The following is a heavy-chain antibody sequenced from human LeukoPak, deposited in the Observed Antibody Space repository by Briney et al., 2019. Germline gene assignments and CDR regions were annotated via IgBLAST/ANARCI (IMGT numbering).Heavy chain of an antibody. CDR3: ARVRVPYYYYGMDV. V-gene: IGHV4-30-2*01. Sequence: SETLSLTCTVSGGSISSGGYYWSWIRQPPGKGLEWIGYIYHSGSTNYNPSLKSRVTISVDTSKNQFSLKLSSVTAADTAVYYCARVRVPYYYYGMDVWGQGTTVTVSS. J-gene: IGHJ6*02. CDR1: GGSISSGGYY. D-gene: IGHD3-10*01. CDR2: IYHSGST.